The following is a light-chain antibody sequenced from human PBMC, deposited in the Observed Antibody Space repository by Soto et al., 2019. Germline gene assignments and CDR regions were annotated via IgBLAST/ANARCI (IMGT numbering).Light chain of an antibody. Sequence: EVVFKQSPATLSLSHGDRATLSCWASHSVTTHLAWFQQRPGQTPRLLIYDASTRAPGIPARFSGRGSGADFTLTISSLEPEDFAVYYCQQRSDSITFGQGTRLEIK. CDR2: DAS. V-gene: IGKV3-11*01. CDR3: QQRSDSIT. CDR1: HSVTTH. J-gene: IGKJ5*01.